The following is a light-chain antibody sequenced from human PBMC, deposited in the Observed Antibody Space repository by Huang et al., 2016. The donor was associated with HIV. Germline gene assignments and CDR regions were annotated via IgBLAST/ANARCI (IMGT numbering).Light chain of an antibody. V-gene: IGKV1-9*01. CDR3: QQLNSFL. J-gene: IGKJ3*01. CDR2: ATS. CDR1: QDINSN. Sequence: IQLTQSPSSLSASVGDRVTITCRASQDINSNLTWYQQKPGKAPKVLIYATSTLQSGVPSRFSGCGSGTVFTLTINGLQPEDFATYYCQQLNSFLFGPGTKVDMK.